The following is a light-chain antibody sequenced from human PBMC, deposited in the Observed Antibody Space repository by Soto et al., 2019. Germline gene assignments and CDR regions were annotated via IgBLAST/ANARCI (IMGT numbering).Light chain of an antibody. CDR2: GNN. J-gene: IGLJ2*01. Sequence: QAVVTQPPSVSGAPGQRVTISCTGSSSNIGAGYDVHWYQQLPGTDPKLLIYGNNNRPSGVPYRFSGSKSGTSASLAITGLQAEDEAYYSSQSYDSSLSALFGGGTKLTVL. CDR1: SSNIGAGYD. CDR3: QSYDSSLSAL. V-gene: IGLV1-40*01.